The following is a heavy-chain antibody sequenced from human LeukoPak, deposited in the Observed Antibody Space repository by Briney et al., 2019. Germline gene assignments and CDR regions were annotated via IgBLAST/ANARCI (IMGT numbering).Heavy chain of an antibody. CDR1: GFTFSSYG. J-gene: IGHJ3*02. CDR3: AKVELPCSSTSCYYDGDAFDI. Sequence: GRSLRLSCAASGFTFSSYGMHWVRQAPGKGLEWVAVISYDGSNKYYADSVKGRFTISRDNSKNTLYLQMNSLRAEDTAVYYCAKVELPCSSTSCYYDGDAFDIWGQGTMVTVSS. V-gene: IGHV3-30*18. D-gene: IGHD2-2*01. CDR2: ISYDGSNK.